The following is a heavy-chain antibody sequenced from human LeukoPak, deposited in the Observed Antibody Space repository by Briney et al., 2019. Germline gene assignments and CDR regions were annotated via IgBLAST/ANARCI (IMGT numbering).Heavy chain of an antibody. CDR2: ISYDGSNK. V-gene: IGHV3-30*18. D-gene: IGHD4-17*01. Sequence: GRSLRLSCAASGFTFSSYGMHWVRQAPGKGLEWVAVISYDGSNKYYADSVKGRFTISRDNSKNTLYLQMNSLRAEDTAVYYCAKDWGYGDHYWYFDLWGRGTLVTVSS. J-gene: IGHJ2*01. CDR3: AKDWGYGDHYWYFDL. CDR1: GFTFSSYG.